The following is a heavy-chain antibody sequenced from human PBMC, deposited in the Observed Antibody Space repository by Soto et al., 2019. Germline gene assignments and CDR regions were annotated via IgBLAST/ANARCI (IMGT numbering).Heavy chain of an antibody. V-gene: IGHV4-39*01. CDR2: IYYSGST. J-gene: IGHJ5*02. Sequence: SETLSLTCTVSGGSISSSSYYWGWIRQPPGKGLEWIGSIYYSGSTYYNPSLKSRVTISVDTSKNQFSLKLSSVTAADTAVYYCASRILWFGELLYVGTPYNWFDPWGQGTLVTV. CDR1: GGSISSSSYY. D-gene: IGHD3-10*01. CDR3: ASRILWFGELLYVGTPYNWFDP.